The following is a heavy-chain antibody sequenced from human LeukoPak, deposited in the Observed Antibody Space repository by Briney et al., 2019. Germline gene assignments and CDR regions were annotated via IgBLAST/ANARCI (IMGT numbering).Heavy chain of an antibody. CDR2: MSPNSGDT. D-gene: IGHD7-27*01. CDR3: ARGPPNWGYDY. CDR1: GYTFTSYD. J-gene: IGHJ4*02. V-gene: IGHV1-8*01. Sequence: ASVKVSCKAPGYTFTSYDFNWVRQATGQRPEWMGWMSPNSGDTGYAQKFQDKVTMTRNTSISTAYMELSSLRSDDTAVYYCARGPPNWGYDYWGPGTLVTVSS.